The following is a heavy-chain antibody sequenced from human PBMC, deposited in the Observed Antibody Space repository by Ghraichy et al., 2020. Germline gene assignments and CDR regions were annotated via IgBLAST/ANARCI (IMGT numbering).Heavy chain of an antibody. Sequence: GGSLRLSCAASGFTFSDYYMSWIRQAPGKGLEWVSYISSSSSYTNYADSVKGRFTISRDNAKNSLYLQMNSLRAEDTAVYYCARDSIYYYDSSGYYSLWGQGTLVTVSS. CDR3: ARDSIYYYDSSGYYSL. V-gene: IGHV3-11*06. CDR1: GFTFSDYY. D-gene: IGHD3-22*01. J-gene: IGHJ4*02. CDR2: ISSSSSYT.